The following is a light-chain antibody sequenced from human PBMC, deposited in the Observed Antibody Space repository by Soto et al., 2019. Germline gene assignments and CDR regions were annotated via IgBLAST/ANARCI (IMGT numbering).Light chain of an antibody. J-gene: IGKJ4*01. CDR1: QSISSA. Sequence: EIALTQSPATLSLSPGDRATLSCRASQSISSALVWYQQKPGQAPRLLIFDASNRASGVPVRFSGSGSGTEFSLTISSLEPEDFAVYYCQHRHNWPITFGGGTKVEI. CDR2: DAS. V-gene: IGKV3-11*01. CDR3: QHRHNWPIT.